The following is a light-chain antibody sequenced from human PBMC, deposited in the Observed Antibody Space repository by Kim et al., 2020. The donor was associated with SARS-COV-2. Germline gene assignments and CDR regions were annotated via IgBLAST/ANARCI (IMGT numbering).Light chain of an antibody. CDR2: DAS. CDR3: QQYNNYSAWT. J-gene: IGKJ1*01. V-gene: IGKV1-5*01. CDR1: QSISSW. Sequence: DIQMTQSPSTLSASVGDRVTITCRASQSISSWLAWYQQKPGKAPKLLIYDASSLESGVPSRFSGSGSGTEFTLTISSLQPDDFATYYCQQYNNYSAWTFGRGTKVDIK.